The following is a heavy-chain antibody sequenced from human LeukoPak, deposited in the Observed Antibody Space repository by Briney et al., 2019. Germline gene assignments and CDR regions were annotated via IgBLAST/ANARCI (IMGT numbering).Heavy chain of an antibody. CDR1: GFTFSSYA. Sequence: GGSLRLSCAASGFTFSSYAMSWVRQAPGKGLEWVSAISGSGGSTYYADSVKGRFTISRDNSKNTLYLQMNSLRAEDTAVYYCAKVGDLGIAARLFDYWGQGTLVTVSS. CDR3: AKVGDLGIAARLFDY. CDR2: ISGSGGST. J-gene: IGHJ4*02. V-gene: IGHV3-23*01. D-gene: IGHD6-6*01.